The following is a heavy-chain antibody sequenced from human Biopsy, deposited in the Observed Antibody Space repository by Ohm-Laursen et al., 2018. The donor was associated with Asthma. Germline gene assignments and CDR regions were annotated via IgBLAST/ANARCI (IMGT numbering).Heavy chain of an antibody. D-gene: IGHD5-12*01. J-gene: IGHJ4*02. CDR1: GASIRGSGSY. V-gene: IGHV4-39*01. Sequence: TLSLTCTVSGASIRGSGSYWARIRQAPGKGPEWIGTTHYSGSTFYKPSLRSRVTMSLDTSTNQFSLRLRSVTATDTAVYYCASPVNRAFGGYEWAAVFDYWGQGILVTVSS. CDR2: THYSGST. CDR3: ASPVNRAFGGYEWAAVFDY.